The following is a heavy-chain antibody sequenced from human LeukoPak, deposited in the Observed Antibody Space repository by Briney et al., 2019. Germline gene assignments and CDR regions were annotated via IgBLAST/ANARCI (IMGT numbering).Heavy chain of an antibody. J-gene: IGHJ4*02. V-gene: IGHV4-39*07. CDR2: INHSGST. D-gene: IGHD4-23*01. Sequence: SEALSLTCSVSGGSISSSGNYWVWIRQPPGKGLEWIGEINHSGSTDYNPSLKSRVTISVDTSKNQFSLKLSSVTAADTAVYYCARPAYGGYFDYWGQGTLVTVSS. CDR1: GGSISSSGNY. CDR3: ARPAYGGYFDY.